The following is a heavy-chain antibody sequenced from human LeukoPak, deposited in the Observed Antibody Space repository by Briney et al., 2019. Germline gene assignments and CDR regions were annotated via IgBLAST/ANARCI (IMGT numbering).Heavy chain of an antibody. Sequence: SVKVSCKASGGTFSIYAISWVRQAPGQGLEWMGRIIPILGIANYAQKLQGRVTIAADKSTSTAYMELSSLRSEDTAVYYCAREGVATIRGDYYYGMDAWGQGTTVTVSS. D-gene: IGHD5-12*01. CDR2: IIPILGIA. J-gene: IGHJ6*02. CDR1: GGTFSIYA. CDR3: AREGVATIRGDYYYGMDA. V-gene: IGHV1-69*04.